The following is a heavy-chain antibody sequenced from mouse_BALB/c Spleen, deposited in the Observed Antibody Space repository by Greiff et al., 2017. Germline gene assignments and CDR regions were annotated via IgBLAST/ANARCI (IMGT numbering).Heavy chain of an antibody. J-gene: IGHJ2*01. CDR3: ARFDRYDKGFDY. CDR2: ILPGSGST. Sequence: QVQLQQSGAELMKPGASVKISCKATGYTFSSYWIEWVKQRPGHGLEWIGEILPGSGSTNYNEKFKGKATFTADTSSNTAYMQLSSLTSEDSAVYYCARFDRYDKGFDYWGQGTTLTVSS. CDR1: GYTFSSYW. V-gene: IGHV1-9*01. D-gene: IGHD2-14*01.